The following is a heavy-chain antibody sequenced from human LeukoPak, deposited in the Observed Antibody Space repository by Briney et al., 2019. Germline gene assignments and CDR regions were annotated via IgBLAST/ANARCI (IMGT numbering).Heavy chain of an antibody. CDR3: ARDMYYDSSGYFDY. Sequence: QTGGSLRLSCAASGFTFSSYAMSWVRQAPGKGLEWVSSISGGGGSTYYADSVKGRFTISRDNSKSTLYLPMNSLRAEDTAVYYCARDMYYDSSGYFDYWGQGTLVTVSS. V-gene: IGHV3-23*01. D-gene: IGHD3-22*01. CDR1: GFTFSSYA. J-gene: IGHJ4*02. CDR2: ISGGGGST.